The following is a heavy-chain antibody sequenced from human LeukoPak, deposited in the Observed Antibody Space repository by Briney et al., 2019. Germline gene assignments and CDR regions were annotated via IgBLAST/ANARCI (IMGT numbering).Heavy chain of an antibody. CDR3: AKDGGTVCHVINYSFDS. CDR1: GFTFSSYG. J-gene: IGHJ4*02. D-gene: IGHD1-1*01. CDR2: MCSDGSDK. V-gene: IGHV3-30*02. Sequence: GGSLRLSCAASGFTFSSYGMHWVRQAPGKGLEWVAIMCSDGSDKYHVNSVEGRFTISRDTSKNTLYLQMNNLRTEDTAVYYCAKDGGTVCHVINYSFDSWGQGTLVTVSS.